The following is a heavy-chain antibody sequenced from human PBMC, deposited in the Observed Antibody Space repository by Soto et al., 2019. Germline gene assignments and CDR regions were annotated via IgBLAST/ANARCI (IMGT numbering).Heavy chain of an antibody. D-gene: IGHD2-2*01. CDR3: ARHGRQNQLLAFDY. Sequence: PSETLSLTCTVSGGSISSSSYYWGWIRQPPGKGLEWIGSIYYSGSTYYTPSLKSRVTISVDTSKNQFSLKLSSVTAADTAVYYCARHGRQNQLLAFDYWGQGTLVTLSS. J-gene: IGHJ4*02. CDR1: GGSISSSSYY. CDR2: IYYSGST. V-gene: IGHV4-39*01.